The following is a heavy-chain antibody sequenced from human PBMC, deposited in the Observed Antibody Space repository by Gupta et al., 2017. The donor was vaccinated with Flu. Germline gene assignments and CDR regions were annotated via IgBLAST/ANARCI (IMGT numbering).Heavy chain of an antibody. V-gene: IGHV3-30*18. D-gene: IGHD6-19*01. CDR2: VSADGITK. Sequence: QVQLVESGGGVVQAGRTLRLSCAASGFTVSRSAMHWVRPAPGQGLECVAVVSADGITKYYADAVKGRFTISRDNSRNTMYLQMNSLRAEDTAVYYCAKELNSNGYNSYFDNWGQGTLVTASS. CDR1: GFTVSRSA. CDR3: AKELNSNGYNSYFDN. J-gene: IGHJ4*02.